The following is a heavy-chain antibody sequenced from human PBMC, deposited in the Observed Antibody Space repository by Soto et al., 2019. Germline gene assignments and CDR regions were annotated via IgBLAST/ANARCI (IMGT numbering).Heavy chain of an antibody. D-gene: IGHD2-15*01. CDR3: ARGLVITGCCSFEY. CDR2: IYYSGST. V-gene: IGHV4-59*12. J-gene: IGHJ4*02. CDR1: GVSISSYY. Sequence: SSETLSLTCTVSGVSISSYYWSWIRQPPGKGLEWIGYIYYSGSTNYNPSLKSRVTISVDTSKNQFSLKLSSVTATDTAVYYCARGLVITGCCSFEYWGQGTLVNVSS.